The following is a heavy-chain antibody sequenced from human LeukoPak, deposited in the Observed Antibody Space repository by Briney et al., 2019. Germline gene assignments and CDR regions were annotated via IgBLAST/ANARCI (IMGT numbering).Heavy chain of an antibody. Sequence: GGSLRLSCAASGFTFSSYSMNWVRQAPGKGLEWVSYISSSSSTIYYADSVKGRFTISRNNAKNSLYLQMNSLRAEDTAVYYCARDLTVRGAHWGQGTLVTVSS. D-gene: IGHD3-10*01. CDR1: GFTFSSYS. CDR3: ARDLTVRGAH. J-gene: IGHJ4*02. CDR2: ISSSSSTI. V-gene: IGHV3-48*04.